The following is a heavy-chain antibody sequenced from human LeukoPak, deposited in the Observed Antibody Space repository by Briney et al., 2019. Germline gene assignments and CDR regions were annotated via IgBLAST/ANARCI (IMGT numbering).Heavy chain of an antibody. D-gene: IGHD3-16*01. Sequence: PGGSLRLSCAASGFTVSTNYMSWVRQAPGKGLEWVSVIYSGGSTYYADSGKGRFTISRDNSKNTLYLQMNSLRVEDTAVYYCASHKAYRAFDIWGQGTMVTVSS. V-gene: IGHV3-66*02. J-gene: IGHJ3*02. CDR1: GFTVSTNY. CDR2: IYSGGST. CDR3: ASHKAYRAFDI.